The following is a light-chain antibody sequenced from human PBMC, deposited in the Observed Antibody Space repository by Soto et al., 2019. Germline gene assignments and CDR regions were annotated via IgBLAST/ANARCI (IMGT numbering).Light chain of an antibody. CDR3: QQYNNSPGT. CDR2: VAS. V-gene: IGKV3-15*01. CDR1: QSVSSS. Sequence: EIVMTQSPATLSVSPGERATLSCRASQSVSSSLAWYQQKPGQAPRLLIYVASTRATGIPARFSGSGSGTEFTLTISSLQSEDFAVYYCQQYNNSPGTFGPGTKVDIK. J-gene: IGKJ3*01.